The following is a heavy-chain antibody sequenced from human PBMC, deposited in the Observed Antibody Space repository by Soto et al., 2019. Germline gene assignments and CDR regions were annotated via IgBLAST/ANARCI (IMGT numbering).Heavy chain of an antibody. V-gene: IGHV5-51*03. CDR2: IYPGDSDT. CDR1: GYSFTSYW. J-gene: IGHJ6*01. Sequence: EVQLVQSGAEVKKPGESLKISCKGSGYSFTSYWIGWVRQMPGKGLEWMGIIYPGDSDTRYSPSFQGQVTISADKSISTAYLQWSILKASDTAMYYCARAMVRGKNYYGMDVWGQGTTVTVSS. D-gene: IGHD3-10*01. CDR3: ARAMVRGKNYYGMDV.